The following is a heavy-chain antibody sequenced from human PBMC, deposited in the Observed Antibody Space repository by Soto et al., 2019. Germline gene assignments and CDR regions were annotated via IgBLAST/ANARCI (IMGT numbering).Heavy chain of an antibody. Sequence: HPGGSLRLSCAASGFTFSSYAMSWVRQAPGKGLEWVSAISGSGGSTYYADSVKGRFTISRDNSKNTLYLQMNSLRAEDTAVYYCATTTRSQRPGLDYMDVWGKGTTVTVAS. V-gene: IGHV3-23*01. CDR1: GFTFSSYA. CDR3: ATTTRSQRPGLDYMDV. J-gene: IGHJ6*03. D-gene: IGHD1-7*01. CDR2: ISGSGGST.